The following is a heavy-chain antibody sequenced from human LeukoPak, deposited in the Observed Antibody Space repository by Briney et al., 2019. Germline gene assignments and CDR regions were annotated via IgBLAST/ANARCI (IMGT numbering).Heavy chain of an antibody. CDR3: ARLITGTTTAFDT. D-gene: IGHD1-7*01. J-gene: IGHJ3*02. Sequence: ASETLSLTCSVSGGSISGYYWTWIRQPAGKGLEWIGRVYTSGSTHYNPSLKTRLTMSVDTSKNQFSLKLSSVTAADTAVYYCARLITGTTTAFDTWGQGTMVTVSS. CDR2: VYTSGST. CDR1: GGSISGYY. V-gene: IGHV4-4*07.